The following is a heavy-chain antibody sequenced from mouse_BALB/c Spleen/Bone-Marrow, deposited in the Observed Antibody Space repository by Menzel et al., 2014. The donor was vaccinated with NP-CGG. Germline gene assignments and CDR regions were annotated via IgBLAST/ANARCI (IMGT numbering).Heavy chain of an antibody. Sequence: VKLVESGPGLVQPSQSLSITCTVSGFSLTSYGVHWVRQSPGKGLEWLGVIWSGGSTDYNAAFISRLSISKDNSKSQVFFKMNSLQANDTAIYYCARSPIYYGSSFYYAMDYWGQGTSVTVSS. D-gene: IGHD1-1*01. CDR2: IWSGGST. CDR1: GFSLTSYG. CDR3: ARSPIYYGSSFYYAMDY. J-gene: IGHJ4*01. V-gene: IGHV2-2*02.